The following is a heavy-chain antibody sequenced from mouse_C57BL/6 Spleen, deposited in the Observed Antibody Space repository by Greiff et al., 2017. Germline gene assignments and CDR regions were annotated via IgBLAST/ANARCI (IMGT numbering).Heavy chain of an antibody. Sequence: EVKLVESGGGLVKPGGSLKLSCAASGFTFSDYGMHWVRQAPETGLEWVASFSSGSSTIYYAATVKGRFTISRDNAKNTLFLQMTSLRSEDTAMYYCARVGLTGTPFAYWGQGTLVTVSA. J-gene: IGHJ3*01. CDR3: ARVGLTGTPFAY. V-gene: IGHV5-17*01. CDR1: GFTFSDYG. D-gene: IGHD4-1*01. CDR2: FSSGSSTI.